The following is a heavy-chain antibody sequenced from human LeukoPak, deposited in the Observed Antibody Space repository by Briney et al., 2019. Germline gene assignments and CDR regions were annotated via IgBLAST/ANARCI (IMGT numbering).Heavy chain of an antibody. CDR1: GYTFTSYG. CDR2: ISAYNGNT. CDR3: ARDSDGSGSYELSWFDP. V-gene: IGHV1-18*01. D-gene: IGHD3-10*01. J-gene: IGHJ5*02. Sequence: GASVNVSCKASGYTFTSYGISWVRQAPGQGLEWMGWISAYNGNTNYAQKLQGRVTMTTDTSTSTAYMELRSLRSDDTAVYYCARDSDGSGSYELSWFDPWGQGTLVTVSS.